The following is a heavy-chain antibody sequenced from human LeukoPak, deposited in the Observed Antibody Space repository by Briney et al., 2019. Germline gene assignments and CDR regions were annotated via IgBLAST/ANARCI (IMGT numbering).Heavy chain of an antibody. J-gene: IGHJ4*02. V-gene: IGHV1-2*06. CDR2: INPNSGGT. CDR3: ARVYYYDSSGHRRLDF. D-gene: IGHD3-22*01. CDR1: GYTLTGYY. Sequence: GASVKVSCKASGYTLTGYYMHWVRQAPGQGLEWMGRINPNSGGTNYAQKFQGRVPMTRDTSISTAYMGLSRRRSDDTAVYYCARVYYYDSSGHRRLDFWGQGTLVTVSS.